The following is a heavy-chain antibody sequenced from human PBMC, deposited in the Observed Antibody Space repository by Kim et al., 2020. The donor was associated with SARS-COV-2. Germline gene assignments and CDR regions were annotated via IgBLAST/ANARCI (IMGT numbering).Heavy chain of an antibody. V-gene: IGHV4-31*03. Sequence: SETLSLTCTVSGGSISSGGYYWSWIRQHPGKGLEWIGYIYYSGSTYYNPSLKSRVTISVDTSKNQFSLKLSSVTAADTAVYYCARGGVVRWIDYWGQGTLVTVSS. CDR2: IYYSGST. D-gene: IGHD2-2*01. J-gene: IGHJ4*02. CDR1: GGSISSGGYY. CDR3: ARGGVVRWIDY.